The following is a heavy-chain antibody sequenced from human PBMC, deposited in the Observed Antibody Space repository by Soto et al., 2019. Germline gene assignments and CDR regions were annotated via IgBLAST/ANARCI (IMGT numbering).Heavy chain of an antibody. Sequence: SETLSLTCAVYGGSFSGYYWSWIRQHPGKGLEWIGEINHSGSTNYNPSLKSRVTISVDTSKNQFSLKLSSVTAADTAVYYCARGSNVVVPAAMGQAFDIWGQGTMVTVSS. CDR3: ARGSNVVVPAAMGQAFDI. CDR1: GGSFSGYY. D-gene: IGHD2-2*01. V-gene: IGHV4-34*01. J-gene: IGHJ3*02. CDR2: INHSGST.